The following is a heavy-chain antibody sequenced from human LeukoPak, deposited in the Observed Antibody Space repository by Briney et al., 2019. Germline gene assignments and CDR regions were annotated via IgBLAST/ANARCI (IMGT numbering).Heavy chain of an antibody. Sequence: ASVKVSCKDSGYTFTGYYMHWVRQAPGQGLESMGWINPNSGGTNYAQKFQGRVTMTRDTSISTAYMELSRLRSDDTAVYYCARGTPPAISGYLGLGHDQGDYYYYMDVWAKGPRSPSP. CDR1: GYTFTGYY. J-gene: IGHJ6*03. V-gene: IGHV1-2*02. CDR2: INPNSGGT. D-gene: IGHD1-14*01. CDR3: ARGTPPAISGYLGLGHDQGDYYYYMDV.